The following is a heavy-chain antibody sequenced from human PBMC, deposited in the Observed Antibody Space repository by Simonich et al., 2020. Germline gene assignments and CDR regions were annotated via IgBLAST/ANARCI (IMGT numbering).Heavy chain of an antibody. J-gene: IGHJ6*03. Sequence: QVQLVQSGAEVKKPGASVKVSCKASGYTFTGFYMHLVRQAPGQGLEWMGWINPNSGGTNDAQKLQGRVTMTRDTSISTAYMALSRLRSDDTAVYYCARGARTGDYYYMDVWGKGTTVTVSS. D-gene: IGHD7-27*01. CDR3: ARGARTGDYYYMDV. CDR1: GYTFTGFY. CDR2: INPNSGGT. V-gene: IGHV1-2*02.